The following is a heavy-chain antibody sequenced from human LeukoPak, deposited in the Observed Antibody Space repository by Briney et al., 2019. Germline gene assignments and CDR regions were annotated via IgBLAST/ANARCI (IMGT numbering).Heavy chain of an antibody. CDR1: GFTVSSDY. CDR2: IYSGGST. Sequence: GGSLRLSCAASGFTVSSDYMSWVRQAPGKGLEWVSVIYSGGSTYYADSVKGRFTISRDNSKNTLYLQMNSLRAEDTAVYYCARFVYSSSSVDYWGQGTLVTVSS. V-gene: IGHV3-66*02. J-gene: IGHJ4*02. CDR3: ARFVYSSSSVDY. D-gene: IGHD6-6*01.